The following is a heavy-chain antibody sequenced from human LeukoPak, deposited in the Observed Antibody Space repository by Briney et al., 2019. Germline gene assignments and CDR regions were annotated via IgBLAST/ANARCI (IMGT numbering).Heavy chain of an antibody. J-gene: IGHJ3*02. D-gene: IGHD3-22*01. CDR1: GYTFNRYY. V-gene: IGHV1-18*04. Sequence: ASVKVSCKASGYTFNRYYMHWVRQAPGQGLEWMGWISAYNGNTNYAQKLQGRVTMTTDTSTSTAYMELRSLRSDDTAVYYCARGGTMIVVARDSGAFDIWGQGTMVTVSS. CDR3: ARGGTMIVVARDSGAFDI. CDR2: ISAYNGNT.